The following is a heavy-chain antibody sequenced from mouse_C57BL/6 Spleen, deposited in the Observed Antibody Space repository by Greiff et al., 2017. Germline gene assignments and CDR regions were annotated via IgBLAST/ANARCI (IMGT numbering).Heavy chain of an antibody. CDR3: ARSPITTVVAEDWYFDV. Sequence: VQLQHPGAELVRPGSSVKLSCKASGYTFTSYWMHWVKQRPIQGLEWIGNIDPSDSETHYNQKFKDKATLTVDKSSSTAYMQLSSLTSEDSAVYYCARSPITTVVAEDWYFDVWGTGTTVTVSS. D-gene: IGHD1-1*01. CDR2: IDPSDSET. CDR1: GYTFTSYW. J-gene: IGHJ1*03. V-gene: IGHV1-52*01.